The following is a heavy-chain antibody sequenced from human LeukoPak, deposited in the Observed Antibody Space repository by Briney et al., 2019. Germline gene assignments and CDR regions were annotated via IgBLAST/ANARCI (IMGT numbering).Heavy chain of an antibody. D-gene: IGHD2-2*01. CDR1: GGSISNYY. J-gene: IGHJ3*02. V-gene: IGHV4-59*12. Sequence: SETLSLTCTVSGGSISNYYWNWIRQPPGKGLEWIGYIYYSGSTNYNPSLKSRVTISVDTSKNQFSLKLSSVTAADTAVYYCARGPPDCSSTSCYAFDAFDIWGQGTMVTVSS. CDR3: ARGPPDCSSTSCYAFDAFDI. CDR2: IYYSGST.